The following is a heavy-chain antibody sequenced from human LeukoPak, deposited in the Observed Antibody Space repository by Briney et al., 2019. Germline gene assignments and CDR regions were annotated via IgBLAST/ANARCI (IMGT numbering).Heavy chain of an antibody. CDR2: IYYSGST. J-gene: IGHJ2*01. V-gene: IGHV4-59*01. Sequence: SETLSLTCTVSGGSISSYYWSWIRQPPGKGLEWIGYIYYSGSTNYNPSLKSRVTISVDTSKNQFSLKLSSVTAADTAVYYCARVSHGNFWYFDLWGRGTLVTVTS. CDR1: GGSISSYY. D-gene: IGHD1-7*01. CDR3: ARVSHGNFWYFDL.